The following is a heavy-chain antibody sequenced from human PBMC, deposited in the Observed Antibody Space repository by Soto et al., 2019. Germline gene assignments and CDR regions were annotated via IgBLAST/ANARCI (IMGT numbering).Heavy chain of an antibody. CDR2: IYYSGST. D-gene: IGHD3-22*01. CDR3: ARDVDRNYYDSSGYSNAFDI. CDR1: GGSTSTGGYH. J-gene: IGHJ3*02. Sequence: SETLSLTCTVSGGSTSTGGYHGSWIRHHPGKGLECIGYIYYSGSTYYNPSLKSRVTISVDTSKNQFSLKLSSVTAADTAVYYCARDVDRNYYDSSGYSNAFDIWGQGTMVT. V-gene: IGHV4-31*03.